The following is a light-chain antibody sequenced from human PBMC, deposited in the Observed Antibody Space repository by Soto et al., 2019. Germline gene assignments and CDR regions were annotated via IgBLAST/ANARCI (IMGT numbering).Light chain of an antibody. CDR3: CSYAGSSTYV. CDR1: SSDVGSYNL. V-gene: IGLV2-23*01. CDR2: VGS. Sequence: QSVLTQPASVSGSPGQSITISGTGTSSDVGSYNLVSWYQQHPGKAPKLMIHVGSKRPSGVSNRFSGSNSVITASLTFSGLQAEDVDDYYCCSYAGSSTYVFGTGTKVTVL. J-gene: IGLJ1*01.